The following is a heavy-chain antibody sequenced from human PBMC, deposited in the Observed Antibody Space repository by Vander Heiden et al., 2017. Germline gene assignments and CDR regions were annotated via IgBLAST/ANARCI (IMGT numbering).Heavy chain of an antibody. V-gene: IGHV3-15*07. CDR3: TTVFTFNWFDP. CDR2: IKSRSEGGTT. Sequence: EVPLVRSGGGLVKPGGPLRPACAPSGSTFSNAWRTWVPQAPGKGLEWGGRIKSRSEGGTTDYAAPVKGRFTISRDDSKNTLYLQMNSLKTEDTAVYYCTTVFTFNWFDPWGQGTLVTVSS. CDR1: GSTFSNAW. D-gene: IGHD3-10*02. J-gene: IGHJ5*02.